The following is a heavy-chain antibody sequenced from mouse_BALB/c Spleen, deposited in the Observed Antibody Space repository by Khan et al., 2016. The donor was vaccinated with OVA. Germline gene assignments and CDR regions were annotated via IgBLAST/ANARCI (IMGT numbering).Heavy chain of an antibody. D-gene: IGHD2-13*01. CDR2: MYYSGST. CDR3: AMAGDWFPY. V-gene: IGHV3-1*02. J-gene: IGHJ3*01. Sequence: EVQLQESGPDLVKPSQSLSLTCTVTDYSITSGYSWHWIRQFPGNILEWMGYMYYSGSTIYNPSLNSRISITRDTSKNQFFLQLNSVTTEDTATSYCAMAGDWFPYWGQGTLVTVSA. CDR1: DYSITSGYS.